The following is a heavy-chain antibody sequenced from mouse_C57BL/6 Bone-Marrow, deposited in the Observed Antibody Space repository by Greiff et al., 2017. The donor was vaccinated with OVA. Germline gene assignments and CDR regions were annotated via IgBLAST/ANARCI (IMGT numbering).Heavy chain of an antibody. D-gene: IGHD2-10*01. CDR1: GFTFSSYG. J-gene: IGHJ2*01. Sequence: EVQGVESGGDLVKPGGSLKLSCAASGFTFSSYGMSWVRQTPHKRLEWVATISSGGSYTYYPDSVKGRFTISRDNAKNTLYLQMSSLKSEDTAMYYCASLLLDDWGKGTTLTVSS. CDR2: ISSGGSYT. CDR3: ASLLLDD. V-gene: IGHV5-6*01.